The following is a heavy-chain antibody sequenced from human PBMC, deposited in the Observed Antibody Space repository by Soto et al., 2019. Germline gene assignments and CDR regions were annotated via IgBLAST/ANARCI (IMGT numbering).Heavy chain of an antibody. CDR1: GYSFNTYG. V-gene: IGHV1-18*01. CDR3: ARVWVRGEVDF. J-gene: IGHJ4*02. Sequence: QVQLVQSGGEVKKPGASVKVSCKASGYSFNTYGISWVREAPGQPLEWMGWISVNKGITNYAQKFQGRIIMTTDTSTRTAYMELSSLRSDDTAVYYCARVWVRGEVDFWGQGTLVTVSS. D-gene: IGHD3-10*01. CDR2: ISVNKGIT.